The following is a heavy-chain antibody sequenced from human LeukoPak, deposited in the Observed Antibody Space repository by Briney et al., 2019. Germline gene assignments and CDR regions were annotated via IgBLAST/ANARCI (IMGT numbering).Heavy chain of an antibody. CDR1: GGSISSGDYY. Sequence: PSQTLSLTWTVSGGSISSGDYYWSWIRQPPGKGLEWIGYIYYSWNTYYNPSLKSRVSISVDTSKNQFSLKLSSLTAADTAVYYCARDSTNSRDAFDIWGQGTMVTVSS. CDR3: ARDSTNSRDAFDI. CDR2: IYYSWNT. D-gene: IGHD4-23*01. J-gene: IGHJ3*02. V-gene: IGHV4-30-4*01.